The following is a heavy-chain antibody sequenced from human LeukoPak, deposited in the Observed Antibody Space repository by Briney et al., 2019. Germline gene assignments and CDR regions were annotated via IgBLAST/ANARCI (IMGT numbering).Heavy chain of an antibody. Sequence: SETLSLTCAVYGGSFSGYYWSWIRQPPGKGLEWIGEINHSGSTNYNPSLKSRVTISVDTSKSQFSLKLSSVTAADTAVYYCARGRRSTVVTPFDYWGQGTLVTVSS. V-gene: IGHV4-34*01. J-gene: IGHJ4*02. CDR2: INHSGST. CDR3: ARGRRSTVVTPFDY. CDR1: GGSFSGYY. D-gene: IGHD4-23*01.